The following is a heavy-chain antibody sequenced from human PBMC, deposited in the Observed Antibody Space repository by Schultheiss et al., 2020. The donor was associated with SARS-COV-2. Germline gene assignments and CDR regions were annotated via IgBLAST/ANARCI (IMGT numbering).Heavy chain of an antibody. V-gene: IGHV4-39*01. CDR3: ARLKTDVIDR. Sequence: SETLSLTYTVSGGSISSSSYYWGWIRQPPGKGLEWIGSIYYSGSTYYNPSLKSRVTISVDTSKNQFSLKLSSVTAADTAVYYCARLKTDVIDRWGQGTLVTVSS. CDR1: GGSISSSSYY. CDR2: IYYSGST. D-gene: IGHD1-14*01. J-gene: IGHJ4*02.